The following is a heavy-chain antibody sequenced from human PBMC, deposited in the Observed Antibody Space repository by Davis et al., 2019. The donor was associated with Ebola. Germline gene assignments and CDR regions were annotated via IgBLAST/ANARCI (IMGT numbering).Heavy chain of an antibody. J-gene: IGHJ4*02. Sequence: GGSLRLSCAASGFTFSSYAMSWVRQAPGKGLEWVSGISWNSGSIGYADSVKGRFTISRDNSKNTLYLQMNSLRAEDTAVYYCARGIAVASKNPNLDYWGQGTLVTVSS. CDR2: ISWNSGSI. CDR3: ARGIAVASKNPNLDY. CDR1: GFTFSSYA. V-gene: IGHV3-23*01. D-gene: IGHD6-19*01.